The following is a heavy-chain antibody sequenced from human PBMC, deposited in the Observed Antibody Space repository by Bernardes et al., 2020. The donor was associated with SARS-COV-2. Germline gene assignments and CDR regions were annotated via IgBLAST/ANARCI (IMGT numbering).Heavy chain of an antibody. CDR2: ISAYNGNT. Sequence: ASVKVSCKASGYTFTSYGISWVRQAPGQGLEWMGWISAYNGNTTYAQKLQGRVTMTTDTSTSTAYMELRSLRSDDTAVYYCASSDGYEIFGVVIHAPRFDPWGKGILITGSP. CDR3: ASSDGYEIFGVVIHAPRFDP. J-gene: IGHJ5*02. CDR1: GYTFTSYG. D-gene: IGHD3-3*01. V-gene: IGHV1-18*01.